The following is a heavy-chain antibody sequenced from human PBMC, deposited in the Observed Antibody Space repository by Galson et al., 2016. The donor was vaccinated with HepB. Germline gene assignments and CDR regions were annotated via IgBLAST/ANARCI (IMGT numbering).Heavy chain of an antibody. J-gene: IGHJ4*02. V-gene: IGHV5-51*01. Sequence: QSGAEVKRSGESLKISCKASGYSFTNYWIAWVRQMPGKGLEWMGIIYPGDSDTRYSPSLQGQVVISADTSLTTAYLQWSSLKASDTGIYYCARQGGSYRVDYWGQGTLVTGSS. CDR1: GYSFTNYW. CDR2: IYPGDSDT. D-gene: IGHD1-26*01. CDR3: ARQGGSYRVDY.